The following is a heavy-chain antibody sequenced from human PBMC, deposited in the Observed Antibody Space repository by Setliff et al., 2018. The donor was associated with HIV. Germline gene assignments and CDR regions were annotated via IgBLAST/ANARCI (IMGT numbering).Heavy chain of an antibody. Sequence: GASVKVSCKASGYAFNSYTLNWVRQATGRGLEWMGWINPNSDNTAYAQKFQGRLTMTRNTSTGTVYMELSSLRSADTAVYYCARGHMLITYYYYYYMDVWGKGTTVTVSS. CDR2: INPNSDNT. J-gene: IGHJ6*03. CDR1: GYAFNSYT. CDR3: ARGHMLITYYYYYYMDV. D-gene: IGHD3-10*02. V-gene: IGHV1-8*01.